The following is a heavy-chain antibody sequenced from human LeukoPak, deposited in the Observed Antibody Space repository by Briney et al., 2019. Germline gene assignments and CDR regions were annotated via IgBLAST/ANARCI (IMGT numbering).Heavy chain of an antibody. V-gene: IGHV3-48*03. J-gene: IGHJ4*02. CDR2: ITPSGSST. Sequence: PGGSLRLSCVASSFTFIIYEMYWVRQAPGKGLEWLSYITPSGSSTYYADSVKGRFTISRDNAKSTLYLQMNSLRVEDTAVYYCTNHALDYWGQGTLVTVSS. CDR1: SFTFIIYE. CDR3: TNHALDY. D-gene: IGHD2-2*01.